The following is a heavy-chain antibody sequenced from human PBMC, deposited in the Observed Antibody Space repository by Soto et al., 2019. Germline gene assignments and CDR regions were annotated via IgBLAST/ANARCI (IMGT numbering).Heavy chain of an antibody. D-gene: IGHD2-2*01. V-gene: IGHV4-30-2*01. Sequence: TLSLTCAVSGVSRSSRGYSWSWIRQPPGKGLEWIGYIYHSGSTYYNPSLKSRVTISVDRSKNQFSLKLSSVTAADTAVYYCARVPDRWGQGTLVTVS. CDR2: IYHSGST. CDR3: ARVPDR. J-gene: IGHJ5*02. CDR1: GVSRSSRGYS.